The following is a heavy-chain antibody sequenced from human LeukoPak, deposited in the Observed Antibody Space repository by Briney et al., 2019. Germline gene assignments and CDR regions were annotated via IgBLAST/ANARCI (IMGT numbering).Heavy chain of an antibody. Sequence: GGSLRLSCAASGFALASHAMGWVRQAPGKGLEWASSIDAAGTSTYYADAVKGRFTISRDDSKNTLYLQMNSLRAEDTAVYYCAREEISGSYSAAFDYWGQGTLVTVSS. V-gene: IGHV3-23*01. CDR1: GFALASHA. CDR2: IDAAGTST. J-gene: IGHJ4*02. CDR3: AREEISGSYSAAFDY. D-gene: IGHD1-26*01.